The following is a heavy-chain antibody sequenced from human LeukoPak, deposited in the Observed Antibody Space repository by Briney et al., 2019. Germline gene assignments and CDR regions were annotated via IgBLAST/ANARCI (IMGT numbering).Heavy chain of an antibody. D-gene: IGHD3-22*01. J-gene: IGHJ3*02. Sequence: SETLSLTCTVSSGSISTSNYYWSWIRQPPGKGLEWIGEINHSGSTNYNPSLKSRVTISVDTSKNQFSLKLSSVTAADTAVYYCARARNYYDNSGYYYEGDAFDIWGQGTMVTVSS. CDR1: SGSISTSNYY. CDR2: INHSGST. CDR3: ARARNYYDNSGYYYEGDAFDI. V-gene: IGHV4-39*07.